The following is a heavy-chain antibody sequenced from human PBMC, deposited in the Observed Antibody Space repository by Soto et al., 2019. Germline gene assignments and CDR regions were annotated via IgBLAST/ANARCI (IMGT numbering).Heavy chain of an antibody. CDR3: AREVRSWTLYYYYYYGMDV. Sequence: CAASGFTFSSYWMSWVRQAPGKGLEWVANIKQDGSEKYYVDSVKGRFTISRDNAKNSLYLQMNSLRAEDTAVYYCAREVRSWTLYYYYYYGMDVWGQGTTVTVSS. CDR1: GFTFSSYW. CDR2: IKQDGSEK. J-gene: IGHJ6*02. D-gene: IGHD6-13*01. V-gene: IGHV3-7*03.